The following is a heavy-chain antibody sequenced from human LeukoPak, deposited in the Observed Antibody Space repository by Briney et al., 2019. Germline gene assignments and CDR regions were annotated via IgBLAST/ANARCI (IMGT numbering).Heavy chain of an antibody. CDR2: ISAYNGNT. CDR1: GYTFTNYG. Sequence: GASVKVSCRTSGYTFTNYGISWVRQAPGLGLEWMGWISAYNGNTNYAQKVQGRVTMTTDTSTSTAYMELRSLRSDDTAVYYCARVRYDILTGYYNRGYFDYWGQGTLVTVSS. J-gene: IGHJ4*02. V-gene: IGHV1-18*01. CDR3: ARVRYDILTGYYNRGYFDY. D-gene: IGHD3-9*01.